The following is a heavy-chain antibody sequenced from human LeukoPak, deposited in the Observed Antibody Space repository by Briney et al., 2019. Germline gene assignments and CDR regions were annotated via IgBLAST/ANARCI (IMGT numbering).Heavy chain of an antibody. D-gene: IGHD5-18*01. Sequence: KPSETLSLTCTVSGGSISSYYWSWIRQPPGKGLEWIGYIYYSGSTNYNPSLKSRVTISVDTSKNKFSLKLSSVTAADTAVYYCARGGCSYGYDDDFDYWGQGTLVTVSS. V-gene: IGHV4-59*01. CDR2: IYYSGST. J-gene: IGHJ4*02. CDR3: ARGGCSYGYDDDFDY. CDR1: GGSISSYY.